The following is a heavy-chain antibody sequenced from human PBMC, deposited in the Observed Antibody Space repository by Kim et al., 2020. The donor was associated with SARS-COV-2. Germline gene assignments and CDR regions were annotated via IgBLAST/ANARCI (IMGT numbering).Heavy chain of an antibody. CDR1: GFTFSSYA. Sequence: PGGSLILSCAASGFTFSSYAMRWVRPAPGKGLEWVSAISGNGGTPYYADSVKGRFTISRDNSKNTLHLQMNSLRAEDTAVYYCAKEHVVVVAAMGAGDYYYGMDVWGQGTTVTVSS. V-gene: IGHV3-23*01. CDR3: AKEHVVVVAAMGAGDYYYGMDV. J-gene: IGHJ6*02. CDR2: ISGNGGTP. D-gene: IGHD2-15*01.